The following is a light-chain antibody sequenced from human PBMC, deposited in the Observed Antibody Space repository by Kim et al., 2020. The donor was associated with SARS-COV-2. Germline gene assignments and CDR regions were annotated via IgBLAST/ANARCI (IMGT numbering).Light chain of an antibody. V-gene: IGKV3-15*01. CDR3: QQYHRWPLT. CDR2: GVS. CDR1: QSISTN. Sequence: VSPGERSTLSCRASQSISTNLAWFQQKPGQAPRLLISGVSTRATGVPARFSGGGSGTEFTLSISSLQSEDSAVYHCQQYHRWPLTFGLGTKVDIK. J-gene: IGKJ1*01.